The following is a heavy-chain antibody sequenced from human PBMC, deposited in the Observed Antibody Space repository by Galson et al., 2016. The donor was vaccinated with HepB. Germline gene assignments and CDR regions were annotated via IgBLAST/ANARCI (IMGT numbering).Heavy chain of an antibody. Sequence: QSGAEVKKPGESLKISCKASGYSFTSYWIGWVRQMPGKGLEWMGIIFPDDSDTRYSPSFQGQVTISADKSISTAYVHWSNLKASDTAMYYCATVTKAGANAFDFWGQGTMVTGSS. CDR1: GYSFTSYW. D-gene: IGHD4-17*01. CDR2: IFPDDSDT. J-gene: IGHJ3*01. CDR3: ATVTKAGANAFDF. V-gene: IGHV5-51*01.